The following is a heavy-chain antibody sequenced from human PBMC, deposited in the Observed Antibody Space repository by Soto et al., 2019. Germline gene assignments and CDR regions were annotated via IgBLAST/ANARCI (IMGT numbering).Heavy chain of an antibody. CDR3: ARLSRITFIVN. D-gene: IGHD3-10*01. Sequence: QVRLVQSGAEVKSPGTSVKVSCQTSGYTFADYSIHWVRQAPGQGLEYMANIDPSTGTSDSAQTLQGRISMTTDASTSTVYMELNNLRSADTAVYYCARLSRITFIVNWGQGTLVTVSS. V-gene: IGHV1-46*04. CDR2: IDPSTGTS. CDR1: GYTFADYS. J-gene: IGHJ4*02.